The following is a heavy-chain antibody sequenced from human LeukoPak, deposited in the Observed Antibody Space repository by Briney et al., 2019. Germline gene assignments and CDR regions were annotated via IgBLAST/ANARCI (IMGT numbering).Heavy chain of an antibody. V-gene: IGHV4-34*01. CDR2: INHSGST. CDR1: GGSFSGYY. CDR3: ARGPYCSGGSCYFGGGFDP. Sequence: SETLSLTCAVYGGSFSGYYWSWIRQPPGKGLEWIGEINHSGSTNYNPSLKSRVTISVYTSKNQFSLKLSSVTAADTAVYYCARGPYCSGGSCYFGGGFDPWGQGTLVTVSS. J-gene: IGHJ5*02. D-gene: IGHD2-15*01.